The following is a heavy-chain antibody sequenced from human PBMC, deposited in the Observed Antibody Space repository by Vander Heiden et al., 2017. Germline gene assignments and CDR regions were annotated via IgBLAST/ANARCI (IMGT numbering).Heavy chain of an antibody. J-gene: IGHJ4*02. CDR2: ISYDGSNK. V-gene: IGHV3-30*18. Sequence: QVQLVESGGGVVQPGRSLRLSCAASGFTFSSYGMHWVRQAPGKGLEWVAVISYDGSNKYYADSVKGRFTISRDNSKNTLYLQMNSLRAEDTAVYYCAKQKVYGAYYFDYWGQGTLVTVSS. D-gene: IGHD4-17*01. CDR1: GFTFSSYG. CDR3: AKQKVYGAYYFDY.